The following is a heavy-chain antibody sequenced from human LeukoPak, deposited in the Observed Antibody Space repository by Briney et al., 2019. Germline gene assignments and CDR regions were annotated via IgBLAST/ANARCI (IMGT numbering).Heavy chain of an antibody. CDR1: GYTFTSYY. CDR3: ARDGANYDILTGYYLPLGY. CDR2: ISAYNGNT. J-gene: IGHJ4*02. Sequence: ASVKVSCKASGYTFTSYYMHWVRQAPGQGLEWMGWISAYNGNTNYAQKLQGRVTMTTDTSTSTAYMELRSLRSDDTAVYYCARDGANYDILTGYYLPLGYWGQGTLVTVSS. D-gene: IGHD3-9*01. V-gene: IGHV1-18*04.